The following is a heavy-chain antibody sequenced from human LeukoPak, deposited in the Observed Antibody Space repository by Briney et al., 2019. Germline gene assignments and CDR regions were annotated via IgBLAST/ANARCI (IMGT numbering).Heavy chain of an antibody. CDR2: IYRGGTT. V-gene: IGHV3-53*01. Sequence: TGGSLRLSWAASGFTVSSNYMSWVRQAPGKGLGWVSVIYRGGTTYYADSVKGRFTISRENSKNTLFLQMNSLRAEDTAVYYCARVLGYSYGYLEMWGQGTQVTVSS. D-gene: IGHD5-18*01. CDR3: ARVLGYSYGYLEM. J-gene: IGHJ4*02. CDR1: GFTVSSNY.